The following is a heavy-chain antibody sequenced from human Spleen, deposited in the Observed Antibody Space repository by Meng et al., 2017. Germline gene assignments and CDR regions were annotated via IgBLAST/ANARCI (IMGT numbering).Heavy chain of an antibody. D-gene: IGHD6-13*01. J-gene: IGHJ4*02. CDR1: GGSISSGGYY. CDR2: IYYSGST. V-gene: IGHV4-31*03. Sequence: SETLSLTCTVSGGSISSGGYYWTWIRQHPGKGLEWIGYIYYSGSTYYNPSLKSRLTISVDTSQNQFSLNLISVTAADTAVYYCAREAAEFDYWGQGTLVTVSS. CDR3: AREAAEFDY.